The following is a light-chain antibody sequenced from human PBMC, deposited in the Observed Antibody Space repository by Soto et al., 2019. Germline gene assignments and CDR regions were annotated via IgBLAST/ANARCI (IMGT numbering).Light chain of an antibody. Sequence: LSLSPGERATLSCRASQSVFSNYLAWYQQNPGPPPRLLIHGASSRATGIPDRFSGSGSGTDFTLTISRLEPEDFAVYYCQKYNSAPWTFGQGTKVDIK. CDR2: GAS. CDR3: QKYNSAPWT. J-gene: IGKJ1*01. V-gene: IGKV3-20*01. CDR1: QSVFSNY.